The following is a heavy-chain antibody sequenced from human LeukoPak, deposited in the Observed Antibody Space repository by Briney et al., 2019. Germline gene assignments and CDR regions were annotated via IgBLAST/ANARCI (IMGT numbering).Heavy chain of an antibody. V-gene: IGHV4-39*01. CDR1: GGSISSSSYY. Sequence: SETLSLTCIVTGGSISSSSYYWGWSRQPPGKGLEWIGSIYYSGSTYYNPSLKSRVTISVDTSTNQFSLKLSSVTAADTAVYYCASQPYYDILTGYSHFDYWGQGTLVTASS. CDR3: ASQPYYDILTGYSHFDY. D-gene: IGHD3-9*01. CDR2: IYYSGST. J-gene: IGHJ4*02.